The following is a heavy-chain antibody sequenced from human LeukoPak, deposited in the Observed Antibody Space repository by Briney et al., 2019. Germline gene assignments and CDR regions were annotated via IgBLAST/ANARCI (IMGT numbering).Heavy chain of an antibody. Sequence: SGTLSLTCAVSGASISSSNWWSWVRQTPGKGLEWLAEIYHSGSTNYNPSLKSRVTISVDKSRNQFSLKLTSVTAADTAVYFCAREGYRGAWFDPWGQGTLVIVSS. D-gene: IGHD3-10*01. J-gene: IGHJ5*02. CDR1: GASISSSNW. V-gene: IGHV4-4*02. CDR2: IYHSGST. CDR3: AREGYRGAWFDP.